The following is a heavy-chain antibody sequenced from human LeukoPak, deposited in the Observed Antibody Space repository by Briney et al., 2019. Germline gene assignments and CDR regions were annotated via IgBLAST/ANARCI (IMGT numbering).Heavy chain of an antibody. V-gene: IGHV1-18*01. CDR2: ISAYNGNT. CDR1: GYTFTSYG. J-gene: IGHJ5*02. CDR3: ASGLGLEWLSRRPNWFDP. Sequence: ASVKVSCKASGYTFTSYGISWVRQAPGQGLEWMGWISAYNGNTNYAQKLQGRVTMTTDTSTSTAYMELRSLRSDDTAVYYCASGLGLEWLSRRPNWFDPWGQGTLVTVSS. D-gene: IGHD3-3*01.